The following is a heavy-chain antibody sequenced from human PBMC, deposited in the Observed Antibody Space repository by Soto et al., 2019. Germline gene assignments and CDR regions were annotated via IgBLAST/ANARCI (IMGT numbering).Heavy chain of an antibody. J-gene: IGHJ3*02. CDR1: GYTFTSYG. Sequence: ASVKVSCKASGYTFTSYGISWVRQAPGQGLEWMGWISAYNGNTNYAQKLQGRVTMTTDTSTSTAYMELRRLRYDDTAVYYCARGQYYYDSSGYSDAFHIWGPGTMLTVSS. CDR2: ISAYNGNT. CDR3: ARGQYYYDSSGYSDAFHI. D-gene: IGHD3-22*01. V-gene: IGHV1-18*04.